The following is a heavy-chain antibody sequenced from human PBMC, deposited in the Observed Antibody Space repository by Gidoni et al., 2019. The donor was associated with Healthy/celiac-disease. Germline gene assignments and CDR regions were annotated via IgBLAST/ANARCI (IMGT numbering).Heavy chain of an antibody. D-gene: IGHD4-17*01. V-gene: IGHV3-9*01. CDR2: ISWNSGSI. Sequence: EVQLVESGGGLVQPGRSLRLSCAASGFTFDDYAMHWVRQAPGKGLEWVSGISWNSGSIGYADSVKGRFTISRDNAKNSLHLQMNSLRAEDTALYYCAKAAYGDYSNWFDPWGQGTLVTVSS. CDR3: AKAAYGDYSNWFDP. CDR1: GFTFDDYA. J-gene: IGHJ5*02.